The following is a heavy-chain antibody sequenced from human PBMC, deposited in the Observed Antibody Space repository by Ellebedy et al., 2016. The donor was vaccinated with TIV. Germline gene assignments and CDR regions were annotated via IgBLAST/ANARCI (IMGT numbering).Heavy chain of an antibody. V-gene: IGHV5-51*01. CDR1: GYSFSNHW. CDR2: IYPGDHDA. CDR3: ARLRDALADELDY. D-gene: IGHD6-19*01. J-gene: IGHJ4*02. Sequence: GESLKISCKASGYSFSNHWIAWVRQMPGQGLEWMGFIYPGDHDARYRTSFQGQVTISSDKSINTAYLQWSTLKPSDTAIYYCARLRDALADELDYWGQGTPVTVSS.